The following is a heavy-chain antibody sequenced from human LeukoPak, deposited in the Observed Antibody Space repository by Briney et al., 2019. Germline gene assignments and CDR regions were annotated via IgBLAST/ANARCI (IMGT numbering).Heavy chain of an antibody. V-gene: IGHV4-61*02. Sequence: SETLSLTCTVSGGSISSGSYYWSWIRQPAGKGLEWIGRIYTSGSTNYNPSLKSRVTISVDTSKNQFSLKLSSATAADTAVYYCARVGYYDSSGYYWDWGQGTLVTVSS. CDR3: ARVGYYDSSGYYWD. J-gene: IGHJ4*02. D-gene: IGHD3-22*01. CDR1: GGSISSGSYY. CDR2: IYTSGST.